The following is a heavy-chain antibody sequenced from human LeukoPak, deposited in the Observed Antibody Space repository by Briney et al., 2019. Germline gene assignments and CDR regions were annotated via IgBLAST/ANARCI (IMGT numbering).Heavy chain of an antibody. D-gene: IGHD6-6*01. CDR3: ASGDSSSPGGDY. Sequence: ASVKVSCKASGYTFTSYDINWVRQATGQGLEWMGWMNPNSGNTGYAQKFQGRVTMTRNTSISTAYMELSSLRSEDTAVYRCASGDSSSPGGDYWGQGTLVTVSS. CDR1: GYTFTSYD. CDR2: MNPNSGNT. V-gene: IGHV1-8*01. J-gene: IGHJ4*02.